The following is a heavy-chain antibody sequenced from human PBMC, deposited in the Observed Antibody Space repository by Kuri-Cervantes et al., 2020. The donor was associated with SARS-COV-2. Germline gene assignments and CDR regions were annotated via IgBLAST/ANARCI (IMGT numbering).Heavy chain of an antibody. Sequence: GESLKISCAASGFTFDDYAMHWVRQAPGKGLEWVSLISWDGGSTYYADSVKGRFTISRDNATNSLYLQMNSLRAEDTAVYYCAREGELRAFDIWGQGTMVTVSS. D-gene: IGHD1-26*01. CDR3: AREGELRAFDI. CDR2: ISWDGGST. V-gene: IGHV3-43D*03. CDR1: GFTFDDYA. J-gene: IGHJ3*02.